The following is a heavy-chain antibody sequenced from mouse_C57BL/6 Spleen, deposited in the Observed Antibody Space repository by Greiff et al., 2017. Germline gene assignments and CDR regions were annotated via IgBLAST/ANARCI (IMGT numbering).Heavy chain of an antibody. CDR1: GYTFTSYG. D-gene: IGHD2-3*01. V-gene: IGHV1-81*01. CDR2: IYPRSGNT. J-gene: IGHJ4*01. CDR3: ARLDCYSLYAMDY. Sequence: VKLQESGAELARPGASVKLSCKASGYTFTSYGISWVKQRTGQGLEWIGEIYPRSGNTYYNEKFKGKATLTADKYSSTAYMELRSLTSEDSAVYFCARLDCYSLYAMDYWGQGTSVTVSS.